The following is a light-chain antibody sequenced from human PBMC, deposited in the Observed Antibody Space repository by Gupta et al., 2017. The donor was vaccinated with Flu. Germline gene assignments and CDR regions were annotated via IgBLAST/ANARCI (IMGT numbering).Light chain of an antibody. CDR1: SGSVSTDHY. CDR3: VLYRGNGVWI. Sequence: VVTQEPSFSVSPGGTLTLTCGLSSGSVSTDHYTSWYQQRPGQAPRTLVYSTTTRSAGVPERFSGSILGHKAALTITGAKADEECIYFCVLYRGNGVWIFGGGTRVTVL. J-gene: IGLJ2*01. CDR2: STT. V-gene: IGLV8-61*01.